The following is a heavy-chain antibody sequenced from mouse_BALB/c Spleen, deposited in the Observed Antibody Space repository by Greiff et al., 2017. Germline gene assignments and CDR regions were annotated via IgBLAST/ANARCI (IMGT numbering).Heavy chain of an antibody. V-gene: IGHV1-39*01. D-gene: IGHD2-4*01. CDR1: GYSFTGYN. J-gene: IGHJ4*01. Sequence: VQLQQSGPELEQPGASVKISCKASGYSFTGYNMNWVKQCNGKSLEWIGIIDPYYGGTSYKQKFKGKATLTVDKSSSTAYMQLKSLTSEDSAVYYCARTGIRLRDYYAMDYWGQGTSVTVSS. CDR2: IDPYYGGT. CDR3: ARTGIRLRDYYAMDY.